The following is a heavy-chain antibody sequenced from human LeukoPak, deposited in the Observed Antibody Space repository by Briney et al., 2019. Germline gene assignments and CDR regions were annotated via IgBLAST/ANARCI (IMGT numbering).Heavy chain of an antibody. CDR3: ARVGALGSLGY. V-gene: IGHV3-48*04. Sequence: GGSLRLSCAASGFTFNSFSMDWVRRVPGKGLEWVSYISSSGNTIYYADSVKGRFTISRDNANNLLYLQMSGLRAEDTAVYYCARVGALGSLGYWGQGILVAVSS. D-gene: IGHD1-26*01. CDR1: GFTFNSFS. J-gene: IGHJ4*02. CDR2: ISSSGNTI.